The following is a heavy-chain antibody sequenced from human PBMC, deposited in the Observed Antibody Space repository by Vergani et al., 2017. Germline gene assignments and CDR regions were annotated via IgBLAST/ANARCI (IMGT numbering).Heavy chain of an antibody. CDR1: GGSISSGGYS. V-gene: IGHV4-30-2*01. J-gene: IGHJ4*02. CDR3: ARGYCSSTSCYTFDY. CDR2: IYHSGST. D-gene: IGHD2-2*02. Sequence: QLQLQESGSGLVKPSQTLSLTCAVPGGSISSGGYSWSWLRQPPGTGLEWIGYIYHSGSTYYNPSLKRRVPIPVDRSKNQFSLKLSSVTPADTAVYDCARGYCSSTSCYTFDYWGQGILVIVSS.